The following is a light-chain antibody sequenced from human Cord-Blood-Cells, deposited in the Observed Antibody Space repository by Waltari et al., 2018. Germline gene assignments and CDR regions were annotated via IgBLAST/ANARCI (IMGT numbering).Light chain of an antibody. CDR2: WAS. CDR1: QSVLYSSNNKNY. J-gene: IGKJ1*01. CDR3: QQYYSTPQT. Sequence: DIVMTQSPDSLAVYLGERATINCKHSQSVLYSSNNKNYLAWYQQKPGQPPKLLIYWASTRESGVPDRFSGSGSGTDFTLTISSLQAEDVAVYYCQQYYSTPQTFGQGTKVEIK. V-gene: IGKV4-1*01.